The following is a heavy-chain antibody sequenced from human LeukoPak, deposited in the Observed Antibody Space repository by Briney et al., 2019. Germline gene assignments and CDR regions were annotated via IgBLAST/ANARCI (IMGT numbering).Heavy chain of an antibody. V-gene: IGHV3-66*01. CDR2: IYSGGST. CDR1: GFTVSSNY. D-gene: IGHD2-15*01. Sequence: GGSLRLSCAASGFTVSSNYMNWVRQAPGKGLEWVSVIYSGGSTYYADSVKGRFTISRDNPKNTLYLQMSSLRAEDTAVYYCARGVVAPRTDAFDIWGQGTMVTVSS. J-gene: IGHJ3*02. CDR3: ARGVVAPRTDAFDI.